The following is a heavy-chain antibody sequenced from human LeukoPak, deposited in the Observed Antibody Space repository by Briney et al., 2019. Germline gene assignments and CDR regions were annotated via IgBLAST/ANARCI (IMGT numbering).Heavy chain of an antibody. CDR2: IYYSGST. V-gene: IGHV4-59*01. Sequence: SETLSLTCTVSGGSISSYYWSWIRQPPGKGLEWIGYIYYSGSTNYNPSLKSRVTISVDTSKNQFSLKLSSVAAAATAVYYCARVSVNTEGGMDVWGKGTTVTVS. D-gene: IGHD5-18*01. CDR3: ARVSVNTEGGMDV. CDR1: GGSISSYY. J-gene: IGHJ6*04.